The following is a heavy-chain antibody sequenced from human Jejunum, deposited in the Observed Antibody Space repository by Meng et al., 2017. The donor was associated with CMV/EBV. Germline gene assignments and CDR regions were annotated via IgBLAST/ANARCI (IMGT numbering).Heavy chain of an antibody. CDR1: GCTFSGAA. Sequence: ASGCTFSGAAMHWVRQASGKGLEWVGRIRSKAKNNATAYAESVNGRFTISRDDSKNTAFLQMNSLKTEDTAVYYCTRPFNWAFDYWGQGTLVTVSS. CDR2: IRSKAKNNAT. J-gene: IGHJ4*02. CDR3: TRPFNWAFDY. V-gene: IGHV3-73*01. D-gene: IGHD7-27*01.